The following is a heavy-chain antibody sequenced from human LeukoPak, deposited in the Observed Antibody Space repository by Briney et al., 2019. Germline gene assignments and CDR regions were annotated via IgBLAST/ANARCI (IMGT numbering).Heavy chain of an antibody. Sequence: SETLSLTCAVYGGSFSGYYWSWIRQPPGKGLEWIGEINHSGSTNYNPSLKSRVTISVDTSKNQFSLKLSSVTAADTAVYYCAIRPPTADNRVFDIWGQGTMVTVSS. CDR1: GGSFSGYY. CDR3: AIRPPTADNRVFDI. J-gene: IGHJ3*02. D-gene: IGHD1-14*01. CDR2: INHSGST. V-gene: IGHV4-34*01.